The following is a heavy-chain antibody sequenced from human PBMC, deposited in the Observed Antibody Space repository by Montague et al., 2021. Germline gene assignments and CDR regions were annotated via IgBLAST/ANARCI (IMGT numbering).Heavy chain of an antibody. Sequence: SLRLSCAASGFPFSSYAMSWVRQAPGKGLKWVSSITSGGSTYYADSVTGRFTISRDNAENTLYLQMDGLRVGDTAVYYCVRDGDGFNFDYWGHGTLVTVSS. CDR3: VRDGDGFNFDY. J-gene: IGHJ4*01. CDR2: ITSGGST. V-gene: IGHV3-23*01. D-gene: IGHD5-24*01. CDR1: GFPFSSYA.